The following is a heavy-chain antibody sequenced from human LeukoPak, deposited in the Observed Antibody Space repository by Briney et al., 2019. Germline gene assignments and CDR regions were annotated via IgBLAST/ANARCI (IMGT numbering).Heavy chain of an antibody. D-gene: IGHD2-2*01. CDR2: IYYSGST. CDR3: ARLGSCCNGAFDI. J-gene: IGHJ3*02. V-gene: IGHV4-38-2*02. Sequence: SETLSLTCTVSGYSITSGYYWGWVGQPPGKGLEWIGYIYYSGSTNYTPSLKSRVTISVDPSKHQLSLKLSSVTAADTAVYYCARLGSCCNGAFDIWGQGTMVTVSS. CDR1: GYSITSGYY.